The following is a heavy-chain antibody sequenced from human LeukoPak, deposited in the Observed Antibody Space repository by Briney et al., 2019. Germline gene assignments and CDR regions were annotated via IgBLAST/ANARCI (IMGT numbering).Heavy chain of an antibody. D-gene: IGHD3-22*01. V-gene: IGHV3-74*01. J-gene: IGHJ4*02. CDR2: INSDESNI. Sequence: GGSLRLSCAASGFTFSSYAMSWVRQAPGKGLVWVSRINSDESNINYADSVKGRFTVSRDNAKNTLYLQMDSLRAEDTAVYYCARKNYDTSGYFDLDYWGQGTLVTVSS. CDR1: GFTFSSYA. CDR3: ARKNYDTSGYFDLDY.